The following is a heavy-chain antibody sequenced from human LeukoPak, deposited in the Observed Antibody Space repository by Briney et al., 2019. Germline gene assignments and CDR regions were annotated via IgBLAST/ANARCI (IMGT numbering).Heavy chain of an antibody. D-gene: IGHD1-26*01. CDR3: ARDKWELGPRRFDY. J-gene: IGHJ4*02. Sequence: GGSLRLSCAASGFTFSSYSMNWVRRAPGKGLEWVSSISSSSSYIYYADSVKGRFTISRDNAKNSLYLQMNSLRAEDTAVYYCARDKWELGPRRFDYWGQGTLVTVSS. V-gene: IGHV3-21*01. CDR1: GFTFSSYS. CDR2: ISSSSSYI.